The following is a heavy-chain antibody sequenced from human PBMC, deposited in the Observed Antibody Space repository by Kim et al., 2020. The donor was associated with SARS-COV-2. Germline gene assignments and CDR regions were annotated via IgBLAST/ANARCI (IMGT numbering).Heavy chain of an antibody. D-gene: IGHD1-26*01. CDR1: GFTFSTYT. CDR3: AKNLPIGDCATTDYFDL. CDR2: IRDDESST. J-gene: IGHJ2*01. V-gene: IGHV3-33*06. Sequence: GGSLRLSCAASGFTFSTYTMHWVRQAPGKGLEWVAGIRDDESSTYYADCVKGRFTISRDNSKNMLYLQMNSLRAEDTAVYYCAKNLPIGDCATTDYFDL.